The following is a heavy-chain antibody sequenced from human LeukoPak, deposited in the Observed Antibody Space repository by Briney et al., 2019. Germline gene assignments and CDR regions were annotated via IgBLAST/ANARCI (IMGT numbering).Heavy chain of an antibody. CDR1: GFTFSSYD. V-gene: IGHV3-23*01. D-gene: IGHD1-7*01. CDR2: ISGNGDST. J-gene: IGHJ3*02. CDR3: ASETEIGNYDAFDI. Sequence: GGSLRLSCAASGFTFSSYDMSWVRQAPGKGLEWVSAISGNGDSTYYVDSVKGRFTISRDNAENSLYLQMNSLRAEDTAVYYCASETEIGNYDAFDIWGQGKMVTVSS.